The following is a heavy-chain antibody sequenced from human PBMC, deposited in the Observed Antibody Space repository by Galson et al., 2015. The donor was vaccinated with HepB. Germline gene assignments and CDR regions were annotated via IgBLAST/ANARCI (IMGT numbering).Heavy chain of an antibody. V-gene: IGHV3-23*01. CDR3: AKDLGYCSSTSCYNEGY. J-gene: IGHJ4*02. CDR2: ISGSGGST. Sequence: SLRLSCAASGFTFSSYAMSWVRQAPGKGLEWVSAISGSGGSTYYADSVKGRFTISRDNSKSTLYLQMNSLRAEDTAVYYCAKDLGYCSSTSCYNEGYWGQGTLVTVSS. CDR1: GFTFSSYA. D-gene: IGHD2-2*02.